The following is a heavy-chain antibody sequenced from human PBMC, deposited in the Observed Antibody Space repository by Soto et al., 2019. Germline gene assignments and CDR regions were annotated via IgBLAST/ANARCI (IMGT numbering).Heavy chain of an antibody. CDR2: ISSSSSYI. V-gene: IGHV3-21*01. D-gene: IGHD3-22*01. J-gene: IGHJ3*02. CDR3: ARERADSSGYYYDGNAFDI. Sequence: GSLRLSFAASEFTFSSYIMNWVRQAPVKGLEWVSSISSSSSYIYYADSVKGRFTIYRDNAKNSLYLQMNSLRSEGTGGYYCARERADSSGYYYDGNAFDICGQRTMVTV. CDR1: EFTFSSYI.